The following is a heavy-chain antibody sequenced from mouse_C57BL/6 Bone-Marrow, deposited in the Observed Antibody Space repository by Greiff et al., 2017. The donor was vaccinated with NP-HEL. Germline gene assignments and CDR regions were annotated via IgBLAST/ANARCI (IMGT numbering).Heavy chain of an antibody. CDR3: ARSSGYPYYFDY. CDR2: IRNKANGYTT. D-gene: IGHD3-2*02. CDR1: GFTFTDYY. J-gene: IGHJ2*01. Sequence: DVMLVESGGGLVQPGGSLSLSCAASGFTFTDYYMSWVRQPPGKELEWLGFIRNKANGYTTEYSASVKGRFTISRDNSQSILYLQMNARRAEDSATYYCARSSGYPYYFDYWGQGTTLTVSS. V-gene: IGHV7-3*01.